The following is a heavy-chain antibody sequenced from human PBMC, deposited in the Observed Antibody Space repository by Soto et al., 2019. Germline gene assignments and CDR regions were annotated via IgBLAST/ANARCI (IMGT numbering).Heavy chain of an antibody. V-gene: IGHV4-59*01. J-gene: IGHJ6*03. Sequence: PSETLSLTCTVSGGSISSYYWSWIRQPPGKGLEWIGYIYYSGSTNYNPSIKSRVTISVDTSKNQFSLKLSSVTAADTAVYYCARCTVPAALWSTYYYYYMDVWGKGTTVTVSS. D-gene: IGHD2-2*01. CDR3: ARCTVPAALWSTYYYYYMDV. CDR2: IYYSGST. CDR1: GGSISSYY.